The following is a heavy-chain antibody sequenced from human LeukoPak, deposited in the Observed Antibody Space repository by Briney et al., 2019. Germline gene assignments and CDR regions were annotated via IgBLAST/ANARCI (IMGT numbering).Heavy chain of an antibody. Sequence: GGSLRLSCAASGFTFRSYSISWVRQAPGKGLEWVSYISSSSTMSYADSVKGRFTISRDNANNSLYLQMSSLRDEDTAVYYCARGGTSSSLAYWGQGTLVTVSS. J-gene: IGHJ4*02. CDR2: ISSSSTM. CDR3: ARGGTSSSLAY. V-gene: IGHV3-48*02. CDR1: GFTFRSYS. D-gene: IGHD4-23*01.